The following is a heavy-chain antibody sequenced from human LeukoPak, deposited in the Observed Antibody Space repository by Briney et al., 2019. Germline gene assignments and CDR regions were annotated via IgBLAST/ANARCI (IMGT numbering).Heavy chain of an antibody. CDR1: GGSISSYY. J-gene: IGHJ5*02. V-gene: IGHV4-59*01. CDR2: IYYSGTP. CDR3: ARGGFYGDPRTNWFDP. Sequence: PSETLSLTCTVSGGSISSYYWSWIRQPPGKGLEWLGYIYYSGTPNYNPSLKSRVTISLDTSKNQFSLKLSSVTAADTAVYYCARGGFYGDPRTNWFDPWGQGTLVTVSS. D-gene: IGHD4-17*01.